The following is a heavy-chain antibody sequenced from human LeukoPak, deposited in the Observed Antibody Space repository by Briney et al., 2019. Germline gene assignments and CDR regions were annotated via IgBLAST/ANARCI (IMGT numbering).Heavy chain of an antibody. V-gene: IGHV1-8*01. CDR1: GYTFTSYD. Sequence: GASVKVSCKASGYTFTSYDINWVRQATGQGLEWMGWMNPNSGSTGYAQKFQGRVTMTRNTSISTAYMELSSLRSEDTAVYYCARGLSSYDFWSGYYTGDWFDPWGQGTLVTVSS. CDR3: ARGLSSYDFWSGYYTGDWFDP. CDR2: MNPNSGST. D-gene: IGHD3-3*01. J-gene: IGHJ5*02.